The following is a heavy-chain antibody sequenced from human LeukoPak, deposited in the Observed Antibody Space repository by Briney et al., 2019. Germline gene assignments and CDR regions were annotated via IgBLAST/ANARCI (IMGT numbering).Heavy chain of an antibody. J-gene: IGHJ4*02. CDR2: ISVYNVNT. Sequence: ASVKVSCKTSGYTFTDYGISWVRQAPGQGLEWMGWISVYNVNTNYAQKFQGRVTMTRDTSTNTVYMELTSLTSDDTAVYFCARDEIFGVGTHFDYWGQGTLVIVSS. CDR3: ARDEIFGVGTHFDY. V-gene: IGHV1-18*01. D-gene: IGHD3-3*01. CDR1: GYTFTDYG.